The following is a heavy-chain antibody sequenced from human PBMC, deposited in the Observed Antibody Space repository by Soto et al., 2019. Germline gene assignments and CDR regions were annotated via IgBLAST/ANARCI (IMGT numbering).Heavy chain of an antibody. Sequence: VGSLRLSCAASGFTFSSYAMHWVRQAPGKGLEWVAVISYDGSNKYYADSVKGRFTISRDNSKNTLYLQLNSLRAEDTAVYYCARVWGGAFDFWGQGTMVPVSS. CDR3: ARVWGGAFDF. J-gene: IGHJ3*01. CDR2: ISYDGSNK. V-gene: IGHV3-30-3*01. D-gene: IGHD3-10*01. CDR1: GFTFSSYA.